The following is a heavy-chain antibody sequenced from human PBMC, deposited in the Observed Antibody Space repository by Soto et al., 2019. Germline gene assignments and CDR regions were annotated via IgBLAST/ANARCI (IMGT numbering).Heavy chain of an antibody. Sequence: QVQLVQSGAEVKKPGASVKVSCKASGYTFTSHGISWVRQAPGQGLEWMGWISAYNGNTNYAQKLQGRVTMTTDTSTSTAYMELRSLRSDDTAVYYCARGSYYDFWSGYSGTYYFDYWGQGTLVTVSS. D-gene: IGHD3-3*01. CDR1: GYTFTSHG. CDR3: ARGSYYDFWSGYSGTYYFDY. V-gene: IGHV1-18*01. CDR2: ISAYNGNT. J-gene: IGHJ4*02.